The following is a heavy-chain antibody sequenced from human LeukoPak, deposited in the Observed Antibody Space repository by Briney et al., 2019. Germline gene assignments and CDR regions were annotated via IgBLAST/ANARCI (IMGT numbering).Heavy chain of an antibody. Sequence: GGSLRLSCAASGFTFDDYAMHWVRQAPGKGLEWVSGISWNSGSIGYADSVKGRFTIFRDNAKNSLYLQMNSLRAEDTALYYCAKDMVSILSGFDIWGQGTMVTVSS. J-gene: IGHJ3*02. CDR1: GFTFDDYA. D-gene: IGHD2-15*01. CDR3: AKDMVSILSGFDI. V-gene: IGHV3-9*01. CDR2: ISWNSGSI.